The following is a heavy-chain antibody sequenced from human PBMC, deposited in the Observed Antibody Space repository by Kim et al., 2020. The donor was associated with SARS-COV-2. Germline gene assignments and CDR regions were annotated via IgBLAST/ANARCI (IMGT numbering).Heavy chain of an antibody. CDR2: IWYYGGNK. Sequence: GGSLRLSCAASGFAMSSYGMHWVRQAPGKGLEWVSLIWYYGGNKYYADSVKGRFTISRDNSKNTLYLQMNSLRAEDTAVYYCARDYAGYFKGLDVWGQGTTVTVSS. CDR1: GFAMSSYG. V-gene: IGHV3-33*01. J-gene: IGHJ6*02. CDR3: ARDYAGYFKGLDV. D-gene: IGHD3-9*01.